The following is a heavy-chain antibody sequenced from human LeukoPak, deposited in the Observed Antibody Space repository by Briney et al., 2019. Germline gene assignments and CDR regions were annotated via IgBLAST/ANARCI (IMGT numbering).Heavy chain of an antibody. J-gene: IGHJ4*02. CDR2: ISGSGGST. CDR1: GFTFSSYA. CDR3: AKDPGMVRGGRVDY. D-gene: IGHD3-10*01. Sequence: PGGSLRLSCAASGFTFSSYAMSWVRQAPGKGLEGFSAISGSGGSTYYADSVKGRFTISRDNSKNTLYLKMNSLRAEDTAVYYCAKDPGMVRGGRVDYWGQGTLVTVSS. V-gene: IGHV3-23*01.